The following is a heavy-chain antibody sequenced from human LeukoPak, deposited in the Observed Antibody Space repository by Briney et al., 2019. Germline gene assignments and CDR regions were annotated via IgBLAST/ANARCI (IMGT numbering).Heavy chain of an antibody. V-gene: IGHV3-7*05. CDR2: IKPDGSVK. CDR3: ARDAEISLTGWDNWFDP. D-gene: IGHD7-27*01. CDR1: GFPFSSYW. Sequence: PGGSLRLSCAASGFPFSSYWMICVRQAPGKGLQWVANIKPDGSVKDYEDSVKGRFTISRDNAKNSLYLQVNSLRAEDTAVYYCARDAEISLTGWDNWFDPWGQGTLVTVSS. J-gene: IGHJ5*02.